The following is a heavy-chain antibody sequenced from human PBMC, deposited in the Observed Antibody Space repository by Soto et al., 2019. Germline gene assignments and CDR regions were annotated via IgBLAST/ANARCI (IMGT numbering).Heavy chain of an antibody. Sequence: SCKASDYTFTSYGIAWVRQAPGKGLEWVSAISGSGGSTYYADSVKGRFTISRDNSKNTLYLQMNSLRAEDTAVYYCAKVVLKYYYDSSGYYDYWGQGTLVTVSS. J-gene: IGHJ4*02. CDR1: DYTFTSYG. CDR3: AKVVLKYYYDSSGYYDY. V-gene: IGHV3-23*01. CDR2: ISGSGGST. D-gene: IGHD3-22*01.